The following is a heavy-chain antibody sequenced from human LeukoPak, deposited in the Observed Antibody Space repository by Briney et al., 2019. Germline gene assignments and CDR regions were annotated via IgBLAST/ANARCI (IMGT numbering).Heavy chain of an antibody. CDR1: GYTFTGYY. CDR3: ARVHSPRGVVVPAAMPYYMDV. V-gene: IGHV1-2*02. CDR2: INPNSGGT. J-gene: IGHJ6*03. D-gene: IGHD2-2*01. Sequence: ASVKVSCKASGYTFTGYYMHWVRQAPGQGLEWMGWINPNSGGTNYAQKFQGRVTISVDTSKNQFSLKLSSVTAADTAVYYCARVHSPRGVVVPAAMPYYMDVWGKGTTVTVSS.